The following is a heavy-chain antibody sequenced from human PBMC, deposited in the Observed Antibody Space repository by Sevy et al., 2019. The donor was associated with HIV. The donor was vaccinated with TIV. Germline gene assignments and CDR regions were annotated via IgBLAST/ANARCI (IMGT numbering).Heavy chain of an antibody. V-gene: IGHV3-30*04. Sequence: GGSLRLSCAASGFTFSSYAMHWVRQAPGKGLEWVAVISYDGSNKYYADSVKGRFTISRDNSKNTLYLQMNSLRAEDTAVYYCARDLSLITMMPGGMDVWGQGTMVTVSS. CDR3: ARDLSLITMMPGGMDV. CDR1: GFTFSSYA. D-gene: IGHD3-22*01. J-gene: IGHJ6*02. CDR2: ISYDGSNK.